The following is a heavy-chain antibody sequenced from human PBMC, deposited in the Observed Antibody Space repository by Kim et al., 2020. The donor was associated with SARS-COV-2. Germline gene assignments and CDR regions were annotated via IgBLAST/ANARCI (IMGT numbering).Heavy chain of an antibody. CDR3: ARRTTVTSAYFDY. Sequence: NPTLQSRVTISVDTSKNQFALKLSSVTAAGTAAYYCARRTTVTSAYFDYWGQGTLVTVSS. V-gene: IGHV4-34*01. J-gene: IGHJ4*02. D-gene: IGHD4-17*01.